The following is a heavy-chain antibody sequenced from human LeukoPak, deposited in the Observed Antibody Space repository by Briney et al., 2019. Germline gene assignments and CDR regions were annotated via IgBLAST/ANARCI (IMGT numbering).Heavy chain of an antibody. CDR2: IYYSGST. J-gene: IGHJ6*03. V-gene: IGHV4-59*01. CDR3: ARGHSYDLYYYYYMDV. D-gene: IGHD5-18*01. CDR1: GGSTSSYY. Sequence: PSETLSLTCTVSGGSTSSYYWSWIRQPPGKGLEWIGYIYYSGSTNYNPSLKSRVTISVDTSKNQFSLKLSSVTAADTAVYYCARGHSYDLYYYYYMDVWGKGTTVTVSS.